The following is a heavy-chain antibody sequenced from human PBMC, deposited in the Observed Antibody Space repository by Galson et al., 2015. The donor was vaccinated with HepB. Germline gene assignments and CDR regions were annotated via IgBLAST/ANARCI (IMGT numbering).Heavy chain of an antibody. CDR1: GFTFSSYT. CDR3: ARESAHRGYSSPEY. J-gene: IGHJ4*02. CDR2: ISSSNKYI. D-gene: IGHD5-18*01. Sequence: SLRLSCAASGFTFSSYTMNWVRQAPGKGLEWVSSISSSNKYIYYADSVKGRFTISRDNAKNSLYLQMSSLRAEDTAVYYCARESAHRGYSSPEYWGQGTLVTVSS. V-gene: IGHV3-21*01.